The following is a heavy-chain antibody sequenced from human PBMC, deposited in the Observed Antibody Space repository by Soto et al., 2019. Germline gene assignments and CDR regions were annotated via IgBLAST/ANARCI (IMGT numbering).Heavy chain of an antibody. CDR1: GYTFSSYF. V-gene: IGHV1-18*01. CDR2: ISAYNGNT. J-gene: IGHJ6*02. CDR3: ARQNYYSGMDV. Sequence: EASVKVSFKASGYTFSSYFITWLRQAPGQGLEWMGWISAYNGNTNFAQKLQGRVAMTTDTSTSTAYMELRSLRSDDTAVYYCARQNYYSGMDVWGQGTTVTVSS.